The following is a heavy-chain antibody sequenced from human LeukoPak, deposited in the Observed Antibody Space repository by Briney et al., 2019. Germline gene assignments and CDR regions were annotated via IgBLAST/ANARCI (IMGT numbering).Heavy chain of an antibody. D-gene: IGHD3-22*01. Sequence: KPSETLSLTCTVSGGSISSYYWSWIRQPPGKGLEWIGYIYYSWSTNYNPSLKSRVTISVDPSKNQFSLKLSSVTAADTAVYYCARRMWSSGYHFDYWGQGTLVTVSS. CDR3: ARRMWSSGYHFDY. J-gene: IGHJ4*02. CDR1: GGSISSYY. CDR2: IYYSWST. V-gene: IGHV4-59*01.